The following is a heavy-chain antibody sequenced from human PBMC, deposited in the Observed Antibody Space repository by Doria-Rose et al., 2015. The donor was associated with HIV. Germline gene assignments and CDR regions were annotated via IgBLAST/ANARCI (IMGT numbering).Heavy chain of an antibody. CDR2: IFSDDEG. J-gene: IGHJ4*02. D-gene: IGHD6-13*01. V-gene: IGHV2-26*01. CDR3: ARIKSSRWYHKYYFDF. CDR1: GVSLSSPGMG. Sequence: QVTLKESGPVLVKPTETLTLTCTVSGVSLSSPGMGVSWIRQPPGKALEWLANIFSDDEGSYKTSLNSRLTISRCTSKSQLVLTMTDMDPVDTATYYCARIKSSRWYHKYYFDFWGQGTLVIVSA.